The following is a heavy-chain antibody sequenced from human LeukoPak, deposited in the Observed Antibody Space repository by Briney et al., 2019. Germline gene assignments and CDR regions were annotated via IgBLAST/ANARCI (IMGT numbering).Heavy chain of an antibody. V-gene: IGHV4-39*07. Sequence: PSETLSLTCTVSGDSISSNSYYWGWIRQPPGKGLEWIGNIYYTGSTYYNPSLKSRVTISVDTSKNQFSLNVTSVTAADTAVYYCARDGPIGPWGQGTLVTVSS. J-gene: IGHJ4*02. CDR2: IYYTGST. CDR1: GDSISSNSYY. CDR3: ARDGPIGP. D-gene: IGHD2-15*01.